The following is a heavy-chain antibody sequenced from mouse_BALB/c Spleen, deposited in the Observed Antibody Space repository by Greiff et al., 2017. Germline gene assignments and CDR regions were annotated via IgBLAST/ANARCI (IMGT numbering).Heavy chain of an antibody. J-gene: IGHJ2*01. CDR2: ISTYYGDA. CDR3: ARWRSYYFDY. V-gene: IGHV1S137*01. Sequence: VQLQQSGAELVRPGVSVKISCKGSGYTFTDYAMHWVKQSHAKSLEWIGVISTYYGDASYNQKFKGKATMTVDKSSSTAYMELARLTSEDSAIYYCARWRSYYFDYWGQGTTRTVSS. CDR1: GYTFTDYA.